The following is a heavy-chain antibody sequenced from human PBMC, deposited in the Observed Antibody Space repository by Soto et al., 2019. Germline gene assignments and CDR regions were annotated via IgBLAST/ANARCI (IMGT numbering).Heavy chain of an antibody. CDR1: GGSFSGYY. Sequence: QVQLQQWGAGLLKPSETLSLTCAVYGGSFSGYYWSWIRQPPGKGLEWIGEINHSGSTNYNPSLKSRVNISVDTSKNQFSLKLSSVTAADTAVYYCARDDRLYSSSSGWYFDLWGRGTLVTVSS. J-gene: IGHJ2*01. CDR3: ARDDRLYSSSSGWYFDL. D-gene: IGHD6-6*01. V-gene: IGHV4-34*01. CDR2: INHSGST.